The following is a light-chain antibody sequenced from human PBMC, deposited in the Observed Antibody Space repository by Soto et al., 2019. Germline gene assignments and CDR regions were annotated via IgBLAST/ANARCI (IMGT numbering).Light chain of an antibody. Sequence: IQMTQSPSSLAASTGERVTISCRAGQGISSYLAWYQQKPGKAPKLLIYAASTLQSGVPSRFSGSGSGTDFTLTISCLQSEDFATYYCQQYYSYPPWTFGQGTKVDIK. V-gene: IGKV1-8*01. CDR3: QQYYSYPPWT. J-gene: IGKJ1*01. CDR2: AAS. CDR1: QGISSY.